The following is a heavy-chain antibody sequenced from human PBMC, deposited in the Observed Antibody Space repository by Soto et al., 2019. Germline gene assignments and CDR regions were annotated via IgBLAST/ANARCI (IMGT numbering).Heavy chain of an antibody. J-gene: IGHJ4*02. D-gene: IGHD1-1*01. CDR1: GFTFRVYG. CDR3: ARKGTGAPVDY. V-gene: IGHV1-18*01. CDR2: IRANNGDT. Sequence: QVQLVQSGAEVKKPGASVRVSCKTSGFTFRVYGITWVRQAPGQGLAWMGWIRANNGDTHYAQKFQGRVTLTTDSSTSTAYMEVRSLGSDDTAVYYCARKGTGAPVDYWGQGTLVTVSS.